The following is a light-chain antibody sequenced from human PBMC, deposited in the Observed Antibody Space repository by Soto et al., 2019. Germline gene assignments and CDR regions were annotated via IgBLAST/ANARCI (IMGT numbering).Light chain of an antibody. CDR2: EVT. J-gene: IGLJ1*01. CDR1: SSDVGGYNY. Sequence: QSVLTQPPSASGSPGQSVTISCTGTSSDVGGYNYVSWYQQHPGKVPKLMIYEVTKRPSGVPDRFSGSKSGNTASLTVSGLQAEDEADYYCSSYAGSTPYVFGTGTKVTVL. V-gene: IGLV2-8*01. CDR3: SSYAGSTPYV.